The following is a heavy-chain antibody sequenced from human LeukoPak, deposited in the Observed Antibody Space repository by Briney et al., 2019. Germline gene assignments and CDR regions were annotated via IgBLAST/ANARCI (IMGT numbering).Heavy chain of an antibody. CDR3: VRENYSSGWYGIIDY. J-gene: IGHJ4*02. CDR1: GGSISNYY. Sequence: SSETLSLTCTVSGGSISNYYWSWIRQPPGKGLEWIGYICYSGNTNYNPSLKSRVTISVDTSKNQFSLKLSSVTAADTAVYYCVRENYSSGWYGIIDYWGQGTLVTVSS. D-gene: IGHD6-19*01. CDR2: ICYSGNT. V-gene: IGHV4-59*01.